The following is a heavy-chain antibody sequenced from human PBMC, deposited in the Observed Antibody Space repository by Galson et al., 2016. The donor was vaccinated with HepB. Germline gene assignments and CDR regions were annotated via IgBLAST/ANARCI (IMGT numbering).Heavy chain of an antibody. CDR3: LRVETFGVVRAY. Sequence: SLRLSCAASGFIFGDYSMSWFRQAPGKGLEWVGFIRSEAYGGTTEYATSVKGRFSISRDDSKSIAYLEMNSLKTEDTGDYYCLRVETFGVVRAYWGQGTPVTVSS. CDR2: IRSEAYGGTT. D-gene: IGHD3-3*01. V-gene: IGHV3-49*03. J-gene: IGHJ4*02. CDR1: GFIFGDYS.